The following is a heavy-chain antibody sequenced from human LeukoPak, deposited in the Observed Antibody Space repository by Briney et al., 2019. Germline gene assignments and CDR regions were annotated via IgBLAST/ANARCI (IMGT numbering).Heavy chain of an antibody. Sequence: SETLSLTCAVYGGSFSGYYWSLIRQPPGKGLEWIGEINHSGSTNYNPSLKSRVTISVDTSKNQFSLKLSSVTAADTAVYYCAKRPKYYYYYGMDVWGQGTTVTVSS. CDR3: AKRPKYYYYYGMDV. J-gene: IGHJ6*02. V-gene: IGHV4-34*01. CDR2: INHSGST. CDR1: GGSFSGYY.